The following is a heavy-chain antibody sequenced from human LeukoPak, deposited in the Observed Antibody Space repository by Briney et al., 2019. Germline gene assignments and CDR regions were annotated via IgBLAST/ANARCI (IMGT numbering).Heavy chain of an antibody. V-gene: IGHV3-48*03. CDR2: ISSSGSTI. Sequence: PGGSLRLSCAASGFTFSSYEMNWVRQAPGKGLEWVSYISSSGSTIYYADSVKGRFTISRDNAKNSLYLQMNSLRAEDTAVYYCARVDVMITFGGVIAGGAFDIWGQGTMVTVSS. CDR3: ARVDVMITFGGVIAGGAFDI. J-gene: IGHJ3*02. D-gene: IGHD3-16*02. CDR1: GFTFSSYE.